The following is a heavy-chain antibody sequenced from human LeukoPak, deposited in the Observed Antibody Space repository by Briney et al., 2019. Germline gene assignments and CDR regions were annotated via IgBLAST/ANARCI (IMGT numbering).Heavy chain of an antibody. CDR2: INPSGGST. CDR3: ARGVDGDYGFDY. V-gene: IGHV1-46*01. D-gene: IGHD4-17*01. J-gene: IGHJ4*02. Sequence: ASVKASCKASGYSFTMYYIHWVRQAPGQGLEWMGIINPSGGSTSFAQKFQGRVTMTKDTSTSTVYMELSSLRSEDTAVYYCARGVDGDYGFDYWGQGTLVTVSS. CDR1: GYSFTMYY.